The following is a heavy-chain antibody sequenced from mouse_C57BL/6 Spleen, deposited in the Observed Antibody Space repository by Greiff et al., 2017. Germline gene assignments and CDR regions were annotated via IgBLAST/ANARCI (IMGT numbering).Heavy chain of an antibody. V-gene: IGHV1-72*01. CDR2: IAPNSGGT. CDR3: ARTGYYGYYAMDY. D-gene: IGHD2-3*01. Sequence: QVQLQQPGAELVKPGASVKLSCKASGYTFTSYWMHWVKQRPGRGLEWIGRIAPNSGGTKYNEKFKSKATLTVDKPSSTAYMQLSSLTSEDYAVYYCARTGYYGYYAMDYWGQGTSVTVSS. CDR1: GYTFTSYW. J-gene: IGHJ4*01.